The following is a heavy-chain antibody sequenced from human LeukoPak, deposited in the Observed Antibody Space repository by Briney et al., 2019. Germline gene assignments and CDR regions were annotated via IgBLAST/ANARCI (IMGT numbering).Heavy chain of an antibody. CDR2: ITGSGGNT. CDR3: ASWG. CDR1: GFIFSSYS. D-gene: IGHD3-16*01. J-gene: IGHJ4*02. Sequence: GGSLRLSCAASGFIFSSYSMSWVRQAPGKGLEWVSVITGSGGNTYYADSVKGRFTISKDNSKNTVYLQMNSLRAEDTAVYYCASWGWGQGTLVTVSS. V-gene: IGHV3-23*01.